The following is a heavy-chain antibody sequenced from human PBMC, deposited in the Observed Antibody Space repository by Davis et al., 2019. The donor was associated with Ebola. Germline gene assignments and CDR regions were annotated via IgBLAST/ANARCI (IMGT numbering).Heavy chain of an antibody. D-gene: IGHD4-17*01. Sequence: GESLKISCKGSGYTFSRYWIGWVRQLPGKGLEWMGIIYPGDSETRYSPSFQGQVTISADKSISTAYLQWSSLKASDTAMYYCARRTYGDAVDYWGQGTLVTVSS. CDR3: ARRTYGDAVDY. V-gene: IGHV5-51*01. J-gene: IGHJ4*02. CDR2: IYPGDSET. CDR1: GYTFSRYW.